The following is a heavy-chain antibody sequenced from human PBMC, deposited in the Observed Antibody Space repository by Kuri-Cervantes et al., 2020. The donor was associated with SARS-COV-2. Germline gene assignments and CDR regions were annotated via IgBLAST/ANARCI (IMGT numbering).Heavy chain of an antibody. Sequence: ASVKVSCKASGYTFTGYYMNWVRQAPGQGLEWMGWINPNSGGTNYAQKFQGRVTMTRDTSISTAYMELSRLRSDDTAVYYCARDLRAFHPPREAGAYYFDYWGQGTLVTVSS. J-gene: IGHJ4*02. CDR2: INPNSGGT. D-gene: IGHD3-10*01. CDR1: GYTFTGYY. CDR3: ARDLRAFHPPREAGAYYFDY. V-gene: IGHV1-2*02.